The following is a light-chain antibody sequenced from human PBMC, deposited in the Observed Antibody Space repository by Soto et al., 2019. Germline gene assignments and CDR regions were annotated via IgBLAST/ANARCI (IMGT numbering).Light chain of an antibody. CDR2: GAS. CDR3: QNYNSAPTWT. Sequence: EIVLTQSPVTLSLSPWERATLSCRASQSVSSSYLAWYQQKPGQAPRLLIYGASSRATGIPDRFSGSGSGTDFTLTISSLQPEDAATYFCQNYNSAPTWTFGQGTKVDI. CDR1: QSVSSSY. J-gene: IGKJ1*01. V-gene: IGKV3-20*01.